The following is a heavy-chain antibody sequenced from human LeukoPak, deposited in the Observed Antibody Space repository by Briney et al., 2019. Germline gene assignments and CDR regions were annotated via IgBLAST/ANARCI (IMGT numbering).Heavy chain of an antibody. CDR3: AKDLGYYPAPSHH. J-gene: IGHJ1*01. CDR2: ISGSGGST. V-gene: IGHV3-23*01. Sequence: GGSLRLSCAASGFTFSSYAMWCVRHAPGGGVEWVSAISGSGGSTYYADSVKGRVTISRDNSKNTLYLQMNSVRAADTAVYYCAKDLGYYPAPSHHWGQGTLVTVSS. CDR1: GFTFSSYA. D-gene: IGHD3-10*01.